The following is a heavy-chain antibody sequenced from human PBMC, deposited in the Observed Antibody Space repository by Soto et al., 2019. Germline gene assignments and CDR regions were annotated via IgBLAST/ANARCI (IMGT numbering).Heavy chain of an antibody. D-gene: IGHD3-3*01. J-gene: IGHJ6*02. CDR1: GYTFPSYD. CDR2: MDPNSGVT. Sequence: ASVKVSCKASGYTFPSYDINWVRQAPGQGLEWLGWMDPNSGVTGYAQKFQGRVSMTRNISINTAHMELSSLRSEDTAVYYCARERKFDFWRKGLDVWGQGTTVTVSS. V-gene: IGHV1-8*01. CDR3: ARERKFDFWRKGLDV.